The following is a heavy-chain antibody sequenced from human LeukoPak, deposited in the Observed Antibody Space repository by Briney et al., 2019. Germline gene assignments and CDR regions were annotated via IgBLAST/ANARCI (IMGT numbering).Heavy chain of an antibody. CDR2: ISYDGSNK. CDR3: AREVGGDYVFDY. CDR1: GFTFSSYT. V-gene: IGHV3-30-3*01. Sequence: PGRSLRLSCAASGFTFSSYTMHWVRQAPGKGLEWVAVISYDGSNKYYADFVKGRFTTSRDNSKNTLFLQMNSLTTEDTAVYYCAREVGGDYVFDYWGQGTLVTVPS. D-gene: IGHD4-17*01. J-gene: IGHJ4*02.